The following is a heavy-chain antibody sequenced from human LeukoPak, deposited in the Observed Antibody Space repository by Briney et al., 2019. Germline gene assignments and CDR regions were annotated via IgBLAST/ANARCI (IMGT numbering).Heavy chain of an antibody. CDR3: AKDRRIYGDYASAFDT. CDR1: GFTFDDYA. Sequence: GGSLRLSCAASGFTFDDYAMHWVRQAPGKGLEWVSGISWNSGTIGYADSVKGRFTISRDNAKNSLYLQMNSLRAEDTALYYCAKDRRIYGDYASAFDTWGQGTMVTVSS. CDR2: ISWNSGTI. V-gene: IGHV3-9*01. D-gene: IGHD4-17*01. J-gene: IGHJ3*02.